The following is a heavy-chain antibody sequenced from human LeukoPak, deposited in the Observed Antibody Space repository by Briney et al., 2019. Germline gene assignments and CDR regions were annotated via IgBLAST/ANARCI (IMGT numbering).Heavy chain of an antibody. CDR1: GGTFSSHA. CDR3: ATSHLEWLLTDY. V-gene: IGHV1-69*01. D-gene: IGHD3-3*01. Sequence: SVKVSCKASGGTFSSHAISWVRQAPGQGLEWMGGIIPIFGTANYAQKFQGRVTITADESTSTAYMELSSLRSEDTAVYYCATSHLEWLLTDYWGQGTLVTVSS. J-gene: IGHJ4*02. CDR2: IIPIFGTA.